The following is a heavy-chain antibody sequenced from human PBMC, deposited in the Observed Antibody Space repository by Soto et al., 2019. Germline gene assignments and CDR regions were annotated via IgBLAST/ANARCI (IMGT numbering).Heavy chain of an antibody. Sequence: EVQLVESGGGLVQPGGSLRLSCAASGFTFSSYWMHWVRQAPGKGLVWVSRINEDGSTINYADSVKGRFTISRDNAKNKLYLKINSQRGESRAVYYCTRDIGGRGGYWGQGTLVTVSS. J-gene: IGHJ4*02. V-gene: IGHV3-74*01. CDR2: INEDGSTI. D-gene: IGHD3-16*01. CDR3: TRDIGGRGGY. CDR1: GFTFSSYW.